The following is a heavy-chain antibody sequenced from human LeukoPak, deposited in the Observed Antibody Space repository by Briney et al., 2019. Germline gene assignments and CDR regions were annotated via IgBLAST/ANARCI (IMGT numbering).Heavy chain of an antibody. V-gene: IGHV3-30*04. CDR2: VSDDGIYK. D-gene: IGHD3-16*02. CDR1: GYTFTSYY. CDR3: ARPTMGELSLKIDS. J-gene: IGHJ4*02. Sequence: SCKASGYTFTSYYMHWVRQAPGKGLEWVAVVSDDGIYKYYADSVKGRFTISRDNSKNTVYLQMNSLRAEDTAVYYCARPTMGELSLKIDSWGQGTLVTVYS.